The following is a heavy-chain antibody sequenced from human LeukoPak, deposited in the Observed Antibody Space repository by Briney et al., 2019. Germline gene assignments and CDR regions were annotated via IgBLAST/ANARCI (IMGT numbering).Heavy chain of an antibody. V-gene: IGHV3-48*03. Sequence: PGGSLRLSCAVSGFTFSSYEMNWVRQAPGKGLERDSYISSSGSTIYYNDAVKGRFTISSDKARNSLDLQMNSLSAEDTAVYYCARGPMLRGVIIRRSKSGYFDYWGQGTLVTVSS. CDR3: ARGPMLRGVIIRRSKSGYFDY. CDR1: GFTFSSYE. D-gene: IGHD3-10*01. J-gene: IGHJ4*02. CDR2: ISSSGSTI.